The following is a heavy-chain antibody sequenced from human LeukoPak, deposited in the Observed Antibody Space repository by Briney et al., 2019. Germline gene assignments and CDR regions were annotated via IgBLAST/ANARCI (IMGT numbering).Heavy chain of an antibody. CDR3: AMVLWQSARPGP. Sequence: SETLSLTCAVYGGSLINYYWSWIRQSPGKGLEWIGDIDHNGGTSYNPALRSRVTMSIDPSRNQFYLKINSVTASDTAVYYCAMVLWQSARPGPWDQGSLVTVSS. V-gene: IGHV4-34*01. CDR2: IDHNGGT. CDR1: GGSLINYY. D-gene: IGHD2/OR15-2a*01. J-gene: IGHJ5*02.